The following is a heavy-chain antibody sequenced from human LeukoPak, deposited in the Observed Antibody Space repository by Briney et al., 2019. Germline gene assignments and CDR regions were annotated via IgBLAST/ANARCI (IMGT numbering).Heavy chain of an antibody. CDR2: IYSGGST. V-gene: IGHV3-53*01. D-gene: IGHD2-8*01. J-gene: IGHJ6*02. Sequence: GGSLRLSCAASGFTVSSNYMSWVRQAPGKGLEWVSVIYSGGSTYYADSVKGRFTISRDNSKNTLYLQMNSLRAEDTAVYYCARDKPLKATKYYYYYGMDVWGQGTTVTVSS. CDR3: ARDKPLKATKYYYYYGMDV. CDR1: GFTVSSNY.